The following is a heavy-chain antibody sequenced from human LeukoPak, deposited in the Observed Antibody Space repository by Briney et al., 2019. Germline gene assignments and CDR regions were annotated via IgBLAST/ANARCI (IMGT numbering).Heavy chain of an antibody. V-gene: IGHV4-39*07. Sequence: KPSETLSLTCTVSDGSISSSNYYWGWIRQPPGKGLEWIGEINHSGSTNYNPSLKSRVTISVDTSKNQFSLKLTSVTAADTALYFCARETMLDYGSGNYPYYDFWGQGTLVTVSS. J-gene: IGHJ4*02. CDR2: INHSGST. D-gene: IGHD3-10*01. CDR3: ARETMLDYGSGNYPYYDF. CDR1: DGSISSSNYY.